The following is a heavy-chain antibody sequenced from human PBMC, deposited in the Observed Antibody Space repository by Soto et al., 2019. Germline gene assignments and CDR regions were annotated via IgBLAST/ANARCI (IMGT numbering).Heavy chain of an antibody. Sequence: SETLSLTCTVSGGSISSGGYYWSWIRQHPGKGLEWIGYIYYSGSTYYNPSLKSRVTISVDTSKNQFSLKLSSVTAADTAVYYCARYRVVTAIRTLDYWGQGTLVTVSS. D-gene: IGHD2-21*02. CDR1: GGSISSGGYY. CDR2: IYYSGST. V-gene: IGHV4-31*03. J-gene: IGHJ4*02. CDR3: ARYRVVTAIRTLDY.